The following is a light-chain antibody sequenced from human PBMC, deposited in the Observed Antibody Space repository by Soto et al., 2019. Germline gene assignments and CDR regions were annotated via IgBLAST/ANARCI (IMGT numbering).Light chain of an antibody. J-gene: IGKJ1*01. CDR3: QQSYSSLLA. Sequence: DIHMTQSPSSLSASVVDTVTITCRASQNIDMYLNWYQQKPGKAPKFLIYDASNLESGVPPRFSGSGSGTEFTLTISSLQPDDFATYYCQQSYSSLLAFGQGTKVDIK. CDR1: QNIDMY. CDR2: DAS. V-gene: IGKV1-39*01.